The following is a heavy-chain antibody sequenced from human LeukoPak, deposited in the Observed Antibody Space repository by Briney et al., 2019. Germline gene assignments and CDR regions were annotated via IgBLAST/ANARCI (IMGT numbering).Heavy chain of an antibody. CDR1: GGTFSSYA. D-gene: IGHD5-18*01. V-gene: IGHV1-69*05. CDR2: IIPIFGTA. J-gene: IGHJ4*02. Sequence: SVKVSCKASGGTFSSYAISWVRQAPGQGLEWMGGIIPIFGTANYAQKFQGRVTITTDESTSTAYMELSSLRSEDTAVYYCARLLDTAMATSDYWGQGTLVTVSS. CDR3: ARLLDTAMATSDY.